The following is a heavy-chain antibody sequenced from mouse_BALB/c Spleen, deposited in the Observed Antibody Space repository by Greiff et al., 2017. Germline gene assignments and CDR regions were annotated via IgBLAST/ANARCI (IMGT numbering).Heavy chain of an antibody. CDR2: INPYNGDT. CDR3: GRGAYYGSSYEAMDN. Sequence: EVQLQQSGPELVKPGASVKISCKASGYSFTGYFMNWVKQSHGKSLEWIGRINPYNGDTFYNQKFKGKATLTVDKSSSTAHMELLSLTSEDSAVYDCGRGAYYGSSYEAMDNWGQGTSVTVSS. V-gene: IGHV1-37*01. CDR1: GYSFTGYF. D-gene: IGHD1-1*01. J-gene: IGHJ4*01.